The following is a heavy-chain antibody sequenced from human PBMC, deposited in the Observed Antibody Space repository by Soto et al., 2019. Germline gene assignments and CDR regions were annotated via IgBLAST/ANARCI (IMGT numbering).Heavy chain of an antibody. J-gene: IGHJ6*02. CDR2: ISSSSSTI. D-gene: IGHD5-18*01. CDR1: GFTFSSYS. Sequence: PGGSLRLSCAASGFTFSSYSMNWVRQAPGKGLEWVSYISSSSSTIYYADSVKGRFTISRDNAKNSLYLQMNSLRDEDTAVYYCARDDDTAIPNYYYYGMDVWGQGTTVTVSS. V-gene: IGHV3-48*02. CDR3: ARDDDTAIPNYYYYGMDV.